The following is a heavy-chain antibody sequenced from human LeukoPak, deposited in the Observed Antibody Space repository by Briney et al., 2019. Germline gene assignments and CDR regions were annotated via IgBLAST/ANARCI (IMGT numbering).Heavy chain of an antibody. J-gene: IGHJ6*03. CDR1: GGSISSYY. CDR2: IYYSGST. D-gene: IGHD3-10*01. V-gene: IGHV4-59*01. Sequence: SETLSLTCTVSGGSISSYYWSWIRQPPGKGLEWIGYIYYSGSTNYNPSLKSRVTISVDTSKNQFSLKLSSVTAADTAVYYCARVYGSGRDYYYYYMDVWGKGTTVTISS. CDR3: ARVYGSGRDYYYYYMDV.